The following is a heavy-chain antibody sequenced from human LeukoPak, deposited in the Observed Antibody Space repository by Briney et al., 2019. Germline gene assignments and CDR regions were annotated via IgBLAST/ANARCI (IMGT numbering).Heavy chain of an antibody. CDR2: ISSSGSTI. J-gene: IGHJ4*02. Sequence: GGSLRLSCAASGFTFSDYYMSWIRQAPGKGLEWVSYISSSGSTIYYADSVKGRFTISRDNAKNSPYLQMNSLRAEDTAVYYCATDRFPYYGSSDYWGQGTLVTVSS. V-gene: IGHV3-11*01. CDR1: GFTFSDYY. D-gene: IGHD3-10*01. CDR3: ATDRFPYYGSSDY.